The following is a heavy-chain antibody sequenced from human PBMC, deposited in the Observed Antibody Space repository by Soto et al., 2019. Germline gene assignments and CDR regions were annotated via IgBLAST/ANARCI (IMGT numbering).Heavy chain of an antibody. D-gene: IGHD3-22*01. J-gene: IGHJ4*02. Sequence: GGSLRLSCAASGFTFDDYGMSWARQAPGKGLEWVSGVNWNGGSTGYADSVKGRFTISRDNAKNSLYLQMNSLRAEDTAVYYCAREIYDDYDSSGFDHWGQGTLVTVSS. V-gene: IGHV3-20*04. CDR2: VNWNGGST. CDR1: GFTFDDYG. CDR3: AREIYDDYDSSGFDH.